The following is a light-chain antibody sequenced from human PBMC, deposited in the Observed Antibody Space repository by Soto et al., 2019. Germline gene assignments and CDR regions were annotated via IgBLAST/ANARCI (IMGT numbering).Light chain of an antibody. J-gene: IGKJ2*01. CDR3: QQYNNWPPV. V-gene: IGKV3-15*01. CDR2: GAS. Sequence: EIVMTQSPATLSVSPGERATLSCRASQSVSSNLAWYQQKPGQAPRLLIYGASTRATGIPARFSGSGSGTEFTLTICSLQSEDFAVYYCQQYNNWPPVFGQGTKLEIK. CDR1: QSVSSN.